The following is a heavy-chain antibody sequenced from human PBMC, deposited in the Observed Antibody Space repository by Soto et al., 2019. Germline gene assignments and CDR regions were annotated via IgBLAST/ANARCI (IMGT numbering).Heavy chain of an antibody. CDR1: GGSISSYY. J-gene: IGHJ4*02. Sequence: SETLSLTCTVSGGSISSYYWSWIRQPPGKGLEWIGYIYYSGSTNYNPSLKSRVTISVDTSKNQFSLKLSSVTAADTAVYYCARVEYYYDSNGSGYYFDYWGQGTLVTVSS. D-gene: IGHD3-22*01. CDR3: ARVEYYYDSNGSGYYFDY. V-gene: IGHV4-59*01. CDR2: IYYSGST.